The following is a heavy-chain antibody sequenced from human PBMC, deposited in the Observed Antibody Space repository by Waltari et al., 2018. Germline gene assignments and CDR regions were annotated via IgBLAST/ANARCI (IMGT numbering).Heavy chain of an antibody. CDR2: ISGYNGNT. D-gene: IGHD2-15*01. Sequence: QVQLVQSGAEVKKPGASVKVSCKSSGYMFTTYGLTWVRQAPGQGLEWMGWISGYNGNTKYAQQFQGRVTMTIDTSTSTAYMELRSLRADDTAVYYCVRGARMYFDNWGQGTLVTVSS. J-gene: IGHJ4*02. CDR1: GYMFTTYG. V-gene: IGHV1-18*01. CDR3: VRGARMYFDN.